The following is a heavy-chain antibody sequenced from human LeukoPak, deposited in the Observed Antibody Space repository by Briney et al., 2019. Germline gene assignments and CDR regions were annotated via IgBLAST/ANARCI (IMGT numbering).Heavy chain of an antibody. CDR2: IKEDGSEK. J-gene: IGHJ4*02. CDR3: AKDSYSGKGGCPDY. D-gene: IGHD1-26*01. CDR1: GVTFRSYW. V-gene: IGHV3-7*05. Sequence: RPGGSLRLSCVASGVTFRSYWMNWVRQAPGKGLEWVANIKEDGSEKNYVDSVKGQFTISRDNSKNTPYLQMNSLRAEDTAVYYCAKDSYSGKGGCPDYWGQGTLVTVSS.